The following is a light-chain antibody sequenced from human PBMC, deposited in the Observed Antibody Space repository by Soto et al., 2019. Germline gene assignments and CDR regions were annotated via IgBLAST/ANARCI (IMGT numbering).Light chain of an antibody. CDR1: SSNIGAGYD. V-gene: IGLV1-40*01. CDR3: QSYDTSLSGVV. J-gene: IGLJ2*01. Sequence: QSVLTQPPSVSGAPGQRVTISCTGSSSNIGAGYDVHWYQQLPGTAPKLLIHGNSNRPSGVPDRFSGSKSGTSASLGITGLQAEDEADYYCQSYDTSLSGVVFGGGTKVTV. CDR2: GNS.